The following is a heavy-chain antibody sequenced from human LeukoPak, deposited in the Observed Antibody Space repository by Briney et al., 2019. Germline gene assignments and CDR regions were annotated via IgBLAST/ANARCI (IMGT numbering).Heavy chain of an antibody. CDR3: AKRRPMVVTREYYFDY. D-gene: IGHD4-23*01. CDR2: ISGSGGST. CDR1: GFTFSTYW. V-gene: IGHV3-23*01. Sequence: RAGGSLRLSCAASGFTFSTYWMSWVRQAPGKGLEWVSAISGSGGSTYYADSVKGRFTISRDNSKNTLYLQMNSLRAEDTAVYYCAKRRPMVVTREYYFDYWGQGTLVTVSS. J-gene: IGHJ4*02.